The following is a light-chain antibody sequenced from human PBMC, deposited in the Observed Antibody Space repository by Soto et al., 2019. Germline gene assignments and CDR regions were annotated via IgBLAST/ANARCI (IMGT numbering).Light chain of an antibody. J-gene: IGLJ3*02. Sequence: QSVLTQPPSASGTPGQTVTISCSGGWYNIGKNLGYWYQQLPGTAPKLLIYMTNQRPSGVPDRFSGSKSGSSASLAVSGLRSEDEAVYYCAAWDDSLRAWVFGVGTKLTVL. V-gene: IGLV1-47*01. CDR1: WYNIGKNL. CDR2: MTN. CDR3: AAWDDSLRAWV.